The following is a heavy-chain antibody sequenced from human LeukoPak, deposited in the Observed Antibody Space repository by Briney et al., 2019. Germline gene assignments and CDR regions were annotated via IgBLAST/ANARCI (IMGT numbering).Heavy chain of an antibody. Sequence: SETLSLTCTVSGGSISTYYWNWIRQPPGKGLEWIGYIYHSGSTNYNPSLQSRVTISVDTSKNQFSLKLSSVTAADTAVYYCARQYCSGGSCYLDYWGQGTLVTVSS. V-gene: IGHV4-59*08. CDR3: ARQYCSGGSCYLDY. CDR2: IYHSGST. D-gene: IGHD2-15*01. CDR1: GGSISTYY. J-gene: IGHJ4*02.